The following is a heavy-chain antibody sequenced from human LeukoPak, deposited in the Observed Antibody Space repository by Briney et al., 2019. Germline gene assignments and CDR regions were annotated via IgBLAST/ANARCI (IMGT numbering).Heavy chain of an antibody. Sequence: PGGSLRLSCAASGFTFSHYGMHWVRQAPGKGLEWVAFIRYDGSNKSYGDSVKGRFTISRDNSKNTVFLQMNSLRFEDTALYFCARRWDSSGPIDYWGQGTLVSVSS. CDR2: IRYDGSNK. D-gene: IGHD3-22*01. CDR3: ARRWDSSGPIDY. CDR1: GFTFSHYG. J-gene: IGHJ4*01. V-gene: IGHV3-30*02.